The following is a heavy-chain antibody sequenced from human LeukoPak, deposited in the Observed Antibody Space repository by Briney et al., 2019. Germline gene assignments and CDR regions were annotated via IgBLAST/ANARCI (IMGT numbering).Heavy chain of an antibody. J-gene: IGHJ3*01. CDR3: ARDYTSAEWLGFAFDV. D-gene: IGHD6-19*01. CDR2: INLNNGNT. V-gene: IGHV1-18*01. Sequence: ASVKVSCKASGYTFTSYGISWVRQAPGQGLEWMGWINLNNGNTNDAEKFQGRVIMTTDTSTRTAYMELRNLKSDDTAVYYCARDYTSAEWLGFAFDVWGQGTVVSVSS. CDR1: GYTFTSYG.